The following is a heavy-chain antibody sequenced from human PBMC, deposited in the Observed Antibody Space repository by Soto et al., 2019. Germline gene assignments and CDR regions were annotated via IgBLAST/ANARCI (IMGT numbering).Heavy chain of an antibody. Sequence: QVQLVQSRAEVKNPGASVKVSCKASGYSFTRYGIAWARQAPGQGLEWMGWINTYNGNTNYAQNLQGSVTLTTDTTTSTAYMELKSLRSNDTAIYYCAMVDVYVTPSPQDVWGQGTTVIVSS. CDR3: AMVDVYVTPSPQDV. J-gene: IGHJ6*02. CDR1: GYSFTRYG. CDR2: INTYNGNT. D-gene: IGHD3-16*01. V-gene: IGHV1-18*01.